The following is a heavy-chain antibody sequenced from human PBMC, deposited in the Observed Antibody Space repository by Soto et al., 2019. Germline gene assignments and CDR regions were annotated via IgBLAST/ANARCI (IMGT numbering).Heavy chain of an antibody. V-gene: IGHV3-48*01. CDR3: ARRYCTNGVCSDAMDV. D-gene: IGHD2-8*01. CDR2: ITSSSVKV. Sequence: GGSLRLSCAASGFTFNSDGMNWVRQAPGKGLEWVSYITSSSVKVYYADSVKGRFTISRDNAKNSLYLQMNSLRAEDTAVYYCARRYCTNGVCSDAMDVWGKGTTVTVSS. J-gene: IGHJ6*04. CDR1: GFTFNSDG.